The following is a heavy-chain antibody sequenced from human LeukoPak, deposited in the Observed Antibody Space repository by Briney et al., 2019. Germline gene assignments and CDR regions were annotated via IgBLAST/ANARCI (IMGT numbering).Heavy chain of an antibody. CDR3: ARDRGTWNDDGFDY. J-gene: IGHJ4*02. CDR2: IYYSGST. Sequence: PSETLSLTCTVSGGSISSYYWSWIRQPPGKGLEWIGYIYYSGSTNYNPSLKSRVTISVDTSKNQFSLKLSSVTAADTAVYYCARDRGTWNDDGFDYWGQGTLVTVSS. V-gene: IGHV4-59*12. CDR1: GGSISSYY. D-gene: IGHD1-1*01.